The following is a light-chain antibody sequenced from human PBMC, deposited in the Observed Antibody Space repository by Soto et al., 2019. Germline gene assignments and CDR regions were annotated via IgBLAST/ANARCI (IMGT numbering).Light chain of an antibody. CDR2: GAS. J-gene: IGKJ2*01. CDR3: QQYGSSQYT. CDR1: QSVSSIY. Sequence: EIVLTQSPGTLSLSPGERATLSCRASQSVSSIYLAWYQQKPGQAPRLLIYGASSRATGIPDRFSGSGSGTDFTLTLSRLEPEDFAVYYCQQYGSSQYTFGQGTKLEI. V-gene: IGKV3-20*01.